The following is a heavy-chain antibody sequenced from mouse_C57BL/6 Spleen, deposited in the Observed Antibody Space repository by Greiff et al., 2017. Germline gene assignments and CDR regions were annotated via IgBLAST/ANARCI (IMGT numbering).Heavy chain of an antibody. Sequence: QVQLQQPGAELVRPGSSVKLSCKASGYTFTSYWMDWVKQRPGQGLEWIGNIYPSDSETHYNQKFKDKATLTVDKSSSTAYMQLSSLTAEDAAVYYCAIWDYYGSSYVGWFAYWGQGTLVTVSA. CDR1: GYTFTSYW. CDR2: IYPSDSET. J-gene: IGHJ3*01. D-gene: IGHD1-1*01. V-gene: IGHV1-61*01. CDR3: AIWDYYGSSYVGWFAY.